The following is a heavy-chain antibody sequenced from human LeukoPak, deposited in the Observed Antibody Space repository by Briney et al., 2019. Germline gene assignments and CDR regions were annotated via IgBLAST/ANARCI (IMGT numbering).Heavy chain of an antibody. CDR3: AKGGSAKFDY. CDR1: GFTFSNYW. V-gene: IGHV3-7*01. Sequence: PGGSLRLSCAASGFTFSNYWMSWVRQAPGKGLEWVANIKQDGSEKYYVDSVKGRFTISRDNAKNSLYLQMNSLRAEDTAVYYCAKGGSAKFDYWGQGTLVTVSS. J-gene: IGHJ4*02. D-gene: IGHD6-25*01. CDR2: IKQDGSEK.